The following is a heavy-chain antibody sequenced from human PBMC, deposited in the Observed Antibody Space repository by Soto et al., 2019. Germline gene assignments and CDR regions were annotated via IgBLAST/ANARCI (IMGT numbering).Heavy chain of an antibody. J-gene: IGHJ6*02. CDR2: IIPIFGTA. CDR1: GGTFSSYA. V-gene: IGHV1-69*01. CDR3: AREYYDRGPGYYYYGMDV. D-gene: IGHD3-22*01. Sequence: QVQLVQSGAEVKKPGSSVKVSCKASGGTFSSYAISWVRQAPGQGLEWMGGIIPIFGTANYAQKFQGRVTITADESTSTAYMELSSLRSEDTAVYYCAREYYDRGPGYYYYGMDVWGQGTTVTVSS.